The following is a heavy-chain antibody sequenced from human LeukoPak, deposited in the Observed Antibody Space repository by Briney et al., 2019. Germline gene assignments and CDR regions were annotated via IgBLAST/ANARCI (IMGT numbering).Heavy chain of an antibody. J-gene: IGHJ6*02. CDR1: GFTVSSNY. CDR3: ARDVVHGSGSYSPYYYYGMDV. CDR2: IYSGGST. D-gene: IGHD3-10*01. Sequence: PGGSLRLSCAASGFTVSSNYMSWVRQAPGKGLEWVSVIYSGGSTYYADSVKGRFTISRDNSKNTLYLQMNSLRAEDTAVYYCARDVVHGSGSYSPYYYYGMDVWGQGTTVTVSS. V-gene: IGHV3-53*01.